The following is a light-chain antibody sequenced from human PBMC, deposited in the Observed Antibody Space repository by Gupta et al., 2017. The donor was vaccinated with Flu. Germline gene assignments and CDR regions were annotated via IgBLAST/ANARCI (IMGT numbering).Light chain of an antibody. Sequence: VTISSSGTTSTIGSSDVICYPPHPDTAPNLLLYNNNQRRSGAPARFSSSKSGTSAALAISGLPSEEEAEYYCDAWDDSLSGLWVFGGGTKLTVL. J-gene: IGLJ3*02. CDR1: TSTIGSSD. CDR3: DAWDDSLSGLWV. V-gene: IGLV1-44*01. CDR2: NNN.